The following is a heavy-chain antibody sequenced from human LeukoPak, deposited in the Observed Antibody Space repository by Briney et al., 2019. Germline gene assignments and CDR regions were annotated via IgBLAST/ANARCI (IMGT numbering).Heavy chain of an antibody. Sequence: PGGSLRLSCVASGITFRNYAVTWVRQAPGKGLEWVSSITGSGDTRRYADSVKGRFTISRDNSVDTLYLQMNGLSAEDTAIYYCGKDPNGDYIGAFDFWGRGTMVTVSS. V-gene: IGHV3-23*01. CDR1: GITFRNYA. D-gene: IGHD4-17*01. CDR2: ITGSGDTR. CDR3: GKDPNGDYIGAFDF. J-gene: IGHJ3*01.